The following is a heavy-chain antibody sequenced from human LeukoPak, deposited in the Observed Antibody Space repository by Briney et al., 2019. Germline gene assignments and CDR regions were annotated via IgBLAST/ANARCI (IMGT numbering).Heavy chain of an antibody. CDR3: ARDGSVAGPDY. CDR1: GFTLSSYW. Sequence: GGSLRLSCAASGFTLSSYWMHWVRQAPGKGLVWVSRINSDGSSTSYADSVKGRFTISRDNAKNTLYLQMNSLRAEDTAVYYCARDGSVAGPDYWGQGTLVTVSS. V-gene: IGHV3-74*01. J-gene: IGHJ4*02. CDR2: INSDGSST. D-gene: IGHD6-19*01.